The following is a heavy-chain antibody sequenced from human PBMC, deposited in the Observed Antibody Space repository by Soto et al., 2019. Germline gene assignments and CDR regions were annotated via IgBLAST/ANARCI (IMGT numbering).Heavy chain of an antibody. CDR2: ISSSVNTI. V-gene: IGHV3-48*03. CDR1: GFTFTSYE. CDR3: ARDQGDAFDI. Sequence: GGSLRLSCAASGFTFTSYEMNWVRQAPGKGLEWVSYISSSVNTIYYADSVKGRFTISRVNAKSSLYLQMDGLRAEDTAVYYCARDQGDAFDIWGQGTMVTVSS. J-gene: IGHJ3*02.